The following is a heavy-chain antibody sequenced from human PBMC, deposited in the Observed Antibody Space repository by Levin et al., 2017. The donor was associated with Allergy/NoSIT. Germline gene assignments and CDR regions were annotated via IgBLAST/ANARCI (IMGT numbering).Heavy chain of an antibody. CDR1: GFTFSSYA. V-gene: IGHV3-23*01. D-gene: IGHD1-1*01. J-gene: IGHJ3*02. Sequence: LTGGSLRLSCAASGFTFSSYAMSWVRQAPGKGLEWVSAISGSGGSTYYADSVKGRFTISRDNSKNTLYLQMNSLRAEDTAVYYCAKDSGGLPRYNWNDGLDAFDIWGQGTMVTVSS. CDR2: ISGSGGST. CDR3: AKDSGGLPRYNWNDGLDAFDI.